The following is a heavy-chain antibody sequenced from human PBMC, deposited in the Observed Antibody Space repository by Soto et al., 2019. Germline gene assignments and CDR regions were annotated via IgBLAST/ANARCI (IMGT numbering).Heavy chain of an antibody. Sequence: VQLVESGGGVVQPGRSLRLSCAASGFTFSSYGMHWVRQAPGKGLEWVAVISYDGSNKYYADSVKGRFTISRDNSKNTLYLQMNSLRAEDTAVYYCAKGSFDAFDIWGQGTMVTVSS. CDR3: AKGSFDAFDI. J-gene: IGHJ3*02. CDR1: GFTFSSYG. V-gene: IGHV3-30*18. CDR2: ISYDGSNK.